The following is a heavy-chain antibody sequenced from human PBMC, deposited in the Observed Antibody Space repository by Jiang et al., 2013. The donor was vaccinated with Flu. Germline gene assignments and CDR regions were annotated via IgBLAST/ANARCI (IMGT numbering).Heavy chain of an antibody. J-gene: IGHJ4*02. CDR2: IYHSGTT. CDR3: ARAWGLVGAIYYFDY. D-gene: IGHD1-26*01. Sequence: PGLVKPSETLSLTCTVSGGSISSYYWSWVRQPPGKGLEWIGYIYHSGTTSYNSSLKSRVTMSVDTSKNQFSLKLRPVTAADTAVYFCARAWGLVGAIYYFDYWGQGTLVTVSS. V-gene: IGHV4-59*01. CDR1: GGSISSYY.